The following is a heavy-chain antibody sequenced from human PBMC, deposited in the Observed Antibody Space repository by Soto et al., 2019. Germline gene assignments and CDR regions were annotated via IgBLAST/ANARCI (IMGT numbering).Heavy chain of an antibody. Sequence: SETLSLTCTVSGGCISSYYWSWIRQPPGKGLEWIGYIYYSGSTNYNPSLKSRVTISVDTSKNQFSLTLNSMTAADTAVYYCALRSRAVVPEYWGQGTLVTVSS. CDR3: ALRSRAVVPEY. J-gene: IGHJ4*02. CDR2: IYYSGST. V-gene: IGHV4-59*12. D-gene: IGHD3-22*01. CDR1: GGCISSYY.